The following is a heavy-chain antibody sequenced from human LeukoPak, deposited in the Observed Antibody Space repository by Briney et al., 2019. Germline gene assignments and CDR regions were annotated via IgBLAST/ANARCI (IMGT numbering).Heavy chain of an antibody. J-gene: IGHJ4*02. V-gene: IGHV5-51*01. Sequence: GEPLKISCKGSGFTFITSWIAWVRQMPGKGLEWMGIIYPGDSDIRYSPSFQGQVTISADKSISIAYLQWSSLKASDTAMYYCARGGSYYDTVDYWGQGTLVTVSS. CDR1: GFTFITSW. D-gene: IGHD1-26*01. CDR3: ARGGSYYDTVDY. CDR2: IYPGDSDI.